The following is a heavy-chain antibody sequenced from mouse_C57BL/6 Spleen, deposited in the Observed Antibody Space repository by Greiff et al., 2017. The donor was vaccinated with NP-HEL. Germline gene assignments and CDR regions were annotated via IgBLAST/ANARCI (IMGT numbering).Heavy chain of an antibody. J-gene: IGHJ3*01. V-gene: IGHV5-6*02. Sequence: EVKLVESGGDLVKPGGSLKLSCAASGFTFSSYGMSWVRQTPDKRLECVATISSGGSYTYYPDSVKGRFTISRDNAKNTLYLQMSSLKSEDTAMYYCARSIYDYDENWFAYWGQGTLVTVSA. CDR2: ISSGGSYT. CDR1: GFTFSSYG. D-gene: IGHD2-4*01. CDR3: ARSIYDYDENWFAY.